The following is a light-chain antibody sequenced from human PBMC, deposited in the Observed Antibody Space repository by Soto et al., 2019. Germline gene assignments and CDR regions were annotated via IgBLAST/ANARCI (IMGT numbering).Light chain of an antibody. CDR1: SSNIESNY. V-gene: IGLV1-47*01. CDR2: SNT. Sequence: QSVLTQPPSASGTPGQRVTLSCSGSSSNIESNYVYWYQQLPGTAPKLLIYSNTQRPSGVPDRFSGSKSGTSASLAISGLRSEDEADYYCAAWDDSLSAGVFGGGTKLTVL. J-gene: IGLJ3*02. CDR3: AAWDDSLSAGV.